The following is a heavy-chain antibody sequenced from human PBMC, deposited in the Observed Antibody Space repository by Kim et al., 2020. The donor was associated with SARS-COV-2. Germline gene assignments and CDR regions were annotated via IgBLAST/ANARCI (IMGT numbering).Heavy chain of an antibody. Sequence: GESLKISCKASGYTFTKYWIGWVRQMPGKGLEWMGIIYPGDSDSRYSPSFQGQVTISADKSISTAYLQWSSLKASDTAMYYCARLNGGSEKNYFDYWGQGTLVTVSS. CDR2: IYPGDSDS. D-gene: IGHD1-26*01. J-gene: IGHJ4*02. CDR3: ARLNGGSEKNYFDY. CDR1: GYTFTKYW. V-gene: IGHV5-51*01.